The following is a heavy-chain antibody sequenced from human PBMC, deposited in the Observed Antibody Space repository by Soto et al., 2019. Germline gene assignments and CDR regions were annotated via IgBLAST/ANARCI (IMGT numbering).Heavy chain of an antibody. J-gene: IGHJ4*02. Sequence: PSETLSLTCTVSGGSISSGDYYWSWIRQPPGKGLEWIGYIYYSGSTYYNPSLKSRVTISVDTSKNQFSLKLSSVTAADTAVYYCARVRDSSGYPFDYWGQGTLVTVSS. V-gene: IGHV4-30-4*01. CDR3: ARVRDSSGYPFDY. D-gene: IGHD3-22*01. CDR1: GGSISSGDYY. CDR2: IYYSGST.